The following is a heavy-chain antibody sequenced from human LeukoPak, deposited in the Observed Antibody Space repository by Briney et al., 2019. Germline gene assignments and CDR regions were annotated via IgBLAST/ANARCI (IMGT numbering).Heavy chain of an antibody. CDR3: AKDRLKGIAAAGTGWFAS. CDR1: GLTFSSYA. CDR2: ISGSGIST. J-gene: IGHJ5*01. V-gene: IGHV3-23*01. Sequence: GGSLRLSCAASGLTFSSYAMSWVRQAPGKGLEWVSGISGSGISTLYADSVQGRFIISRDNSNNTLYLEMNNLRAEDTAVYYCAKDRLKGIAAAGTGWFASWGQGALVTVSS. D-gene: IGHD6-13*01.